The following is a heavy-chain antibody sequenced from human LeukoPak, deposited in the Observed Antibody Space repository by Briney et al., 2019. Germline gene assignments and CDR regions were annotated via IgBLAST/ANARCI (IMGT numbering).Heavy chain of an antibody. V-gene: IGHV5-51*01. CDR2: IYPGDSDT. CDR1: GYSFTSYW. D-gene: IGHD2-15*01. J-gene: IGHJ4*02. Sequence: GESLKISCKGSGYSFTSYWIGWVRPMPGKGLEWMGIIYPGDSDTRYSPSFQGQVTISADKSISTAYLQWSSLKASDTAMYYCARGYCSGGSCYGFDYWGQGTLVTVSS. CDR3: ARGYCSGGSCYGFDY.